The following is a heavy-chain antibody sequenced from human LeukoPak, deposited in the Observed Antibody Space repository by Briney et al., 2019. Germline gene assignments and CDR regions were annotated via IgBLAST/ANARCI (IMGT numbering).Heavy chain of an antibody. J-gene: IGHJ4*02. Sequence: ASVKVSCKASGYTFTSYYIHWVRQAPGQGLEWMGMINPGGDGLIYAQNVQGRVTMTRDTSTSTVYMELSSLRSEDTAVYYCARGRVGIDCSGGSCYPGEFDYWGQGTLVTVSS. CDR2: INPGGDGL. D-gene: IGHD2-15*01. CDR1: GYTFTSYY. V-gene: IGHV1-46*01. CDR3: ARGRVGIDCSGGSCYPGEFDY.